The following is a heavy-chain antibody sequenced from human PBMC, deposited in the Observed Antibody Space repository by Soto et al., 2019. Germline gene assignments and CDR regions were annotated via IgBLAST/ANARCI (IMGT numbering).Heavy chain of an antibody. J-gene: IGHJ4*02. CDR3: ARPYCSGGSCYVGFDY. CDR2: INAGNGNT. D-gene: IGHD2-15*01. CDR1: GYTFTSYA. Sequence: GASVKVSCKASGYTFTSYAMHWVLQAPGQRLEWMGWINAGNGNTKYSQKFQGRVTITRDTSASTAYMELSSLRSEDTAVYYCARPYCSGGSCYVGFDYWGQGTLVTVSS. V-gene: IGHV1-3*01.